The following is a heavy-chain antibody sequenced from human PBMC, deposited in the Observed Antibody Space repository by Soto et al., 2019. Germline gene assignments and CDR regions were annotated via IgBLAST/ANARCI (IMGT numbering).Heavy chain of an antibody. D-gene: IGHD6-13*01. Sequence: SQTLSLTCAISGDSVSSNSAAWNWISQSPSRGLEWLGRTYYRSKCYNDYAVSVKSRITINTDTSKNQFSLQLNSVTPEDTAVYYCARESIAAAGTFWFDPWGQGTLVTVSS. CDR3: ARESIAAAGTFWFDP. CDR1: GDSVSSNSAA. CDR2: TYYRSKCYN. V-gene: IGHV6-1*01. J-gene: IGHJ5*02.